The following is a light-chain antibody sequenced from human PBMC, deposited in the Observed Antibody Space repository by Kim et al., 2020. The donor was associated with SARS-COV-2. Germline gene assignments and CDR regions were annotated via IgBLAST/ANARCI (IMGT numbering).Light chain of an antibody. CDR1: KLGEKY. J-gene: IGLJ3*02. V-gene: IGLV3-1*01. CDR2: QDT. Sequence: SYELTQPPSVSVSPGKTAGITCSGDKLGEKYVSWYQQKAGQSPTLVIYQDTKRPSEIPERFSGSNSGNTATLTISGTQTMDEADYYCQAWDTSAGVFGGGTQLTVL. CDR3: QAWDTSAGV.